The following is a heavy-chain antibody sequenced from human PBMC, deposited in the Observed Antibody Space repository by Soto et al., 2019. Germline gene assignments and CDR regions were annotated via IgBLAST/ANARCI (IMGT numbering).Heavy chain of an antibody. CDR2: ISYDGSNK. J-gene: IGHJ5*02. CDR3: AKVDH. V-gene: IGHV3-30*18. CDR1: GFTFSSYG. Sequence: QVQLVESGGGVVQPGRSLRLSCAASGFTFSSYGMHWVRQAPGKGLEWVAVISYDGSNKYYADSVKGRFTISRDNSKNTLYLQMNSLRAEDTAVYYCAKVDHWGQGSLVTVSS.